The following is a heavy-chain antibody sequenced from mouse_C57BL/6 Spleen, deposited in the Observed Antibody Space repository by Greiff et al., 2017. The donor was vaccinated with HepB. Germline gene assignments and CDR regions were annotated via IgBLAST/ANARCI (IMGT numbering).Heavy chain of an antibody. CDR3: ARKNLEYLYFDY. J-gene: IGHJ2*01. CDR1: GYTFTSYW. D-gene: IGHD5-1*01. Sequence: QVQLQQPGAELVRPGTSVKLSCKASGYTFTSYWMHWVKQRPGQGLEWIGVIDPSDSYTNYNQKFKGKATLTVDTSSSTAYMQLSSLTSEDSAVYYCARKNLEYLYFDYWGQGTTLTVSS. V-gene: IGHV1-59*01. CDR2: IDPSDSYT.